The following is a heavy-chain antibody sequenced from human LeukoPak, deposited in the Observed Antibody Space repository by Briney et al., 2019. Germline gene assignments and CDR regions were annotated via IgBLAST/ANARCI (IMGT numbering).Heavy chain of an antibody. J-gene: IGHJ4*02. Sequence: GGSLRLSCAASGFTFSSYAMSWVRQAPGGGLEWVSAITGSGGSTYYADSVKGRFTISRDNSKNTLYLQMNSLRAEDTAVYYCAKDGVGYTYYDFWSGYPYFDYWGQGTLVTVSS. CDR1: GFTFSSYA. V-gene: IGHV3-23*01. D-gene: IGHD3-3*01. CDR3: AKDGVGYTYYDFWSGYPYFDY. CDR2: ITGSGGST.